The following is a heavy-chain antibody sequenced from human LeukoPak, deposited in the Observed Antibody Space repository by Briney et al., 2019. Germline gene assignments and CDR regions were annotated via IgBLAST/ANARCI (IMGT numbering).Heavy chain of an antibody. CDR1: GYTFTSYA. J-gene: IGHJ6*02. CDR3: ARYCSSTSCYTYYYYYGIDV. V-gene: IGHV1-18*01. Sequence: ASVKVSCKASGYTFTSYAISWVRQAPGQGPEWMGGISAYNGNIDYAQKFQGRVTLTTDTSTSTAYMELRSLRSDDTAVYYCARYCSSTSCYTYYYYYGIDVWGQGTTVTVSS. D-gene: IGHD2-2*02. CDR2: ISAYNGNI.